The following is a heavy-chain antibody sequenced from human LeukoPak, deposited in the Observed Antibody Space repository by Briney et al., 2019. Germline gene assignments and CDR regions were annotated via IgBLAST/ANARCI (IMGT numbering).Heavy chain of an antibody. J-gene: IGHJ5*02. CDR1: GGSFSGYY. CDR2: INHSGST. V-gene: IGHV4-34*01. D-gene: IGHD6-13*01. Sequence: SETLSLTCAVYGGSFSGYYWSWIRQPPGKGLEWIGEINHSGSTNCNPSLKSRVTISVDTSKNQFSLKLSSVTAADTAVYYCARRYSSSWSWFDPWGQGTLVTVSS. CDR3: ARRYSSSWSWFDP.